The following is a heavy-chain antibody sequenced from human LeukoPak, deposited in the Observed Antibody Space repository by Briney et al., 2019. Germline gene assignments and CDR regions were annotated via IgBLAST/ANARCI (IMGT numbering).Heavy chain of an antibody. Sequence: ASVKVSCKASGYSFTNYDINWVRQATGQGLEWMGWMNPKSGDTGYSQKFQGRVFITRDTSINTAYMELSSLGSDDTAVYYCARSLKEIYHYYMDVWGKGTTVTISS. V-gene: IGHV1-8*03. CDR2: MNPKSGDT. D-gene: IGHD5/OR15-5a*01. CDR1: GYSFTNYD. J-gene: IGHJ6*04. CDR3: ARSLKEIYHYYMDV.